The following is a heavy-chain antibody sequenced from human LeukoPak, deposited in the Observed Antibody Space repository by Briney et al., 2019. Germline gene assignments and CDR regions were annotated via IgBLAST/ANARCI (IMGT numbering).Heavy chain of an antibody. V-gene: IGHV3-48*03. CDR2: ISSSGSTI. J-gene: IGHJ5*02. CDR1: GFTFSSYE. CDR3: AHLPRINWFDP. Sequence: GGSLRLSCAASGFTFSSYEMNWVRQAPGKGLEWVSYISSSGSTIYYADSVKGRFTISRDNTKNSLYLQMDSLRAEDTAVYYCAHLPRINWFDPWGQGTLVTVSS.